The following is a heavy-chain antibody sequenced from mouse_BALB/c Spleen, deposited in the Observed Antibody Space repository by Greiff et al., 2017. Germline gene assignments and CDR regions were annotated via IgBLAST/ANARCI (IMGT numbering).Heavy chain of an antibody. Sequence: QVHVKQPGAELVRPGASVKLSCKASGYTFTSYWINWVKQRPGQGLEWIGNIYPSDSYTNYNQKFKDKATLTVDKSSSTAYMQLSSPTSEDSAVYYCTREGKLVFDYWGQGTTLTVSS. CDR3: TREGKLVFDY. J-gene: IGHJ2*01. D-gene: IGHD4-1*01. CDR2: IYPSDSYT. V-gene: IGHV1-69*02. CDR1: GYTFTSYW.